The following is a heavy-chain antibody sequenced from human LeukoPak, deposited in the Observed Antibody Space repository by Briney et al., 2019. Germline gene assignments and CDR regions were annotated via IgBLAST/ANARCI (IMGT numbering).Heavy chain of an antibody. CDR3: ARGVRIAVAGNIDY. J-gene: IGHJ4*02. CDR2: ISYDGANK. V-gene: IGHV3-30*04. CDR1: GFTFSSYE. D-gene: IGHD6-19*01. Sequence: GGSLRLSCAASGFTFSSYEMNWVRQAPGKGLEWVAVISYDGANKHYADSVKGRFTISRDNSKNTLYMQMNSLRAEDTAVYYCARGVRIAVAGNIDYWGQGTLVTVSS.